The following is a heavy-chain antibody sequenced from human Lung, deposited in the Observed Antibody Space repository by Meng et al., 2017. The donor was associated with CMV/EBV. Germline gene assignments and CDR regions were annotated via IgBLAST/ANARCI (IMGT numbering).Heavy chain of an antibody. CDR1: GYAFTHYA. Sequence: AAGYAFTHYAMSWVRRAPGQGLEYMGYINPNTGDPISAQGFAGRFVFSFDMSVSTAYLQIYNLQADDSAVYYCARDFLFDPLFIFDYWGQGTLVTVSS. V-gene: IGHV7-4-1*01. J-gene: IGHJ4*02. D-gene: IGHD2/OR15-2a*01. CDR2: INPNTGDP. CDR3: ARDFLFDPLFIFDY.